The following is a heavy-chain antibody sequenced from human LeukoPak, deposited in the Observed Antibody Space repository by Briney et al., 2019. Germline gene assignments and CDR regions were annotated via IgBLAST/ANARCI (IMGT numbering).Heavy chain of an antibody. D-gene: IGHD3-22*01. CDR3: ARVNTMIVVATATPHVDY. V-gene: IGHV4-34*01. J-gene: IGHJ4*02. Sequence: ASETLSLTCAVYGGSFSGYYWSWIRQPPGKGLEWIGEINHSGSTNYNPSLKSRVTISVDTSKNQFSLKLSSVTAADTAVYYCARVNTMIVVATATPHVDYWGRGTLVTVSS. CDR1: GGSFSGYY. CDR2: INHSGST.